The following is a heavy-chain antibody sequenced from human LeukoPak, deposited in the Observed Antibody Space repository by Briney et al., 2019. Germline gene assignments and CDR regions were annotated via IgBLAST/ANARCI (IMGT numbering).Heavy chain of an antibody. CDR2: ISSSGSTI. CDR1: GFTFSDYY. CDR3: ARVGLFWSGYYTTYYYYYMDV. J-gene: IGHJ6*03. V-gene: IGHV3-11*01. D-gene: IGHD3-3*01. Sequence: PGGSLRLSCAAPGFTFSDYYMSWIRRAPGKGLEWVSYISSSGSTIYYADSVKGRFTISRDNAKNSLYLQMNSLRAEDTAVYYCARVGLFWSGYYTTYYYYYMDVWGKGTTVTVSS.